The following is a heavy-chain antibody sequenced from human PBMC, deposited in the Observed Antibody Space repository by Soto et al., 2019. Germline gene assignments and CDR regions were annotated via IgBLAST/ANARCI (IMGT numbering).Heavy chain of an antibody. V-gene: IGHV4-31*03. Sequence: QVQLQESGPELVKPSQTLSLTCNVSAGAINNDRYYWSWIRQRPGKALEWIGTIHYSGVTYYAPSLKSRLAISLDISKHQFILELNSVTAADTAVYYCARLDLCFDYWGQGILVTVSS. J-gene: IGHJ4*02. CDR1: AGAINNDRYY. CDR2: IHYSGVT. CDR3: ARLDLCFDY.